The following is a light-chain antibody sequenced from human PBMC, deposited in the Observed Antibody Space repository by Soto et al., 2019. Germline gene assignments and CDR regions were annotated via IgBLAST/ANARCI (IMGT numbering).Light chain of an antibody. CDR2: DVT. J-gene: IGLJ1*01. Sequence: QSALAQPASVSRSPGQSITISCTGTSSDVGGYNYVSWYQHHPGKAPKLIIYDVTNRPSGVSNPFSGSKSGNTASLTISGLQPEYEADYYCSSYTTSNTRQIVFGTGTKVTVL. CDR1: SSDVGGYNY. CDR3: SSYTTSNTRQIV. V-gene: IGLV2-14*03.